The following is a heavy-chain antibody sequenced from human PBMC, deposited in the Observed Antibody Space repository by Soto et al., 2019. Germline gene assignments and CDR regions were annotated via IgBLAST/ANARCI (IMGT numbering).Heavy chain of an antibody. V-gene: IGHV3-15*07. J-gene: IGHJ4*01. CDR1: GFPFSNAW. D-gene: IGHD2-15*01. Sequence: GXSLRLSCAASGFPFSNAWINWVRQVPGKGLEWVGRVKSKTDGGSSDYAAPVKGRFAVSRDDSKNIVYLQMNSLKIEDTGVYYCTTDSRTPLPEIRFDYWGHGTQVTVSS. CDR2: VKSKTDGGSS. CDR3: TTDSRTPLPEIRFDY.